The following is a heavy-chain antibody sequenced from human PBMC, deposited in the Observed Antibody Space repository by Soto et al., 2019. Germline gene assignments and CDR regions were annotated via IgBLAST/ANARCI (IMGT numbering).Heavy chain of an antibody. CDR3: ATHSSSSAVIDY. Sequence: SVKVSCKTSGGTFNTYAFSWVRQAPGQGLEWMGGIIPIFGTANYAQKFQGRVTITADESTSTVYMELSSLRFEDTAVFYCATHSSSSAVIDYWGQGALVTVSS. D-gene: IGHD6-6*01. J-gene: IGHJ4*02. CDR2: IIPIFGTA. CDR1: GGTFNTYA. V-gene: IGHV1-69*13.